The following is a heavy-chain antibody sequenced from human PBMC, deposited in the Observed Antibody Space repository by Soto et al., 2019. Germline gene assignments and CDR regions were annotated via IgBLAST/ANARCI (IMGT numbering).Heavy chain of an antibody. J-gene: IGHJ4*02. V-gene: IGHV3-23*01. CDR3: AKALRYYYDSSGSNLDY. CDR2: ISGSGGST. CDR1: GFTFSSYA. D-gene: IGHD3-22*01. Sequence: HPGGSLRLSCSASGFTFSSYAMSWVRQAPGKGLEWVSAISGSGGSTYYADSVKGRFTISRDNSKNTLYLQMNSLRAEDTAVYYCAKALRYYYDSSGSNLDYWGQGTLVTVSS.